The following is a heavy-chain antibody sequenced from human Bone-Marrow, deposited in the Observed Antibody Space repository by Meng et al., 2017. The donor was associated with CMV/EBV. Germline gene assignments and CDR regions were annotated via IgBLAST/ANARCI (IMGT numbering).Heavy chain of an antibody. J-gene: IGHJ6*02. CDR2: IIPIFGTA. V-gene: IGHV1-69*05. CDR1: GGTFSSYA. Sequence: SVKVSCKASGGTFSSYAISWVRQAPGQGLEWMGRIIPIFGTANYAQKFQGRVTITTDESTSTAYMELSSLTSEDTAVYSCARRGPDYYYAMDVWGQGTTVTVSS. CDR3: ARRGPDYYYAMDV.